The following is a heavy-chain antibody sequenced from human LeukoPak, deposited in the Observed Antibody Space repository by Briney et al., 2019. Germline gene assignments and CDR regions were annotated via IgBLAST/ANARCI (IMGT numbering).Heavy chain of an antibody. CDR1: GFTFDDYA. CDR2: ISWNSGSI. V-gene: IGHV3-9*01. Sequence: PGGSLRLSCAASGFTFDDYAMHWVQQAPGKGLEWVSGISWNSGSIGYADSVKGRFIISRDNAKNSLYLQMNSLRAEDTALYYCAKDIFGGKNYYGSGSYLRWALDYWGQGTLVTVSS. CDR3: AKDIFGGKNYYGSGSYLRWALDY. J-gene: IGHJ4*02. D-gene: IGHD3-10*01.